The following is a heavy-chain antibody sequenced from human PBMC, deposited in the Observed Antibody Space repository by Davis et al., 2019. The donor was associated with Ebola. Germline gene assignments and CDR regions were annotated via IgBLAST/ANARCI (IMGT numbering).Heavy chain of an antibody. CDR2: IKEDGSVQ. Sequence: PGGSLRLSCTASGFTFSNYWMAWGRQAPGKGLEWVAHIKEDGSVQDSVDSVKGRFTISRDNAKTSVYLQMNSLGVEDTAVYYYVRDGWGSLFDYWGQGTLVTVSS. J-gene: IGHJ4*02. V-gene: IGHV3-7*03. D-gene: IGHD7-27*01. CDR3: VRDGWGSLFDY. CDR1: GFTFSNYW.